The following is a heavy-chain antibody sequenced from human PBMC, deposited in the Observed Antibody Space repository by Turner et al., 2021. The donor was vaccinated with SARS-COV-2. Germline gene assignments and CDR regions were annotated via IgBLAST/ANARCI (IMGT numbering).Heavy chain of an antibody. CDR2: IRSKAYGGTT. CDR3: AREESGSFGAYGMDV. Sequence: EVQLVESGGGLVQPGRSLRLSCTASGFTFGDYAMNWVRQAPGKGLEWVGFIRSKAYGGTTQYAASVKGRFTISRDDSKSIAYLQMNSLKTEDTAVYYCAREESGSFGAYGMDVWGQGTTVTVSS. CDR1: GFTFGDYA. V-gene: IGHV3-49*04. J-gene: IGHJ6*02. D-gene: IGHD2-15*01.